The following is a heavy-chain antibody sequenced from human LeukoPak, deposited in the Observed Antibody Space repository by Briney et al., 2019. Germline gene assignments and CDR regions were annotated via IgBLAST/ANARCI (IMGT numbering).Heavy chain of an antibody. CDR2: ISGSGGST. V-gene: IGHV3-23*01. J-gene: IGHJ4*02. CDR3: AKDPLYYDFWSGYYTGMDYFDY. D-gene: IGHD3-3*01. CDR1: GFTFSSYA. Sequence: GGSLRLSCAASGFTFSSYAMSWVRQTPGKGLEWVSAISGSGGSTYYADSVKGRFTISRDNSKNTLYLQMNSLRAEDTAVYYCAKDPLYYDFWSGYYTGMDYFDYWGQGTLVTVSS.